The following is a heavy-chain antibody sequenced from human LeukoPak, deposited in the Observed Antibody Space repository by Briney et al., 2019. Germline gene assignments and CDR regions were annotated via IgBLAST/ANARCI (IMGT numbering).Heavy chain of an antibody. CDR1: GYTFTSYG. CDR2: ISAYNGNT. CDR3: ARGGDGYSQYYFDY. V-gene: IGHV1-18*01. J-gene: IGHJ4*02. D-gene: IGHD5-24*01. Sequence: ASVKVSCKASGYTFTSYGISWVRQAPGQGLEWMGWISAYNGNTNYAQKFQGRVTMTRNTSISTAYMELSSLRSEDTAVYYCARGGDGYSQYYFDYWGQGTLVTVSS.